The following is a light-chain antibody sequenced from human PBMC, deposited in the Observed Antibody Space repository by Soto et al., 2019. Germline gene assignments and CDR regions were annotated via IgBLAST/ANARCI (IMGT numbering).Light chain of an antibody. V-gene: IGLV4-69*01. CDR1: SGHNTYA. J-gene: IGLJ3*02. CDR3: QTWDTGIRV. CDR2: VNSDGSH. Sequence: QPVLTQSPSASASLGASVKLTCTLSSGHNTYAIAWHQQQPEKGPRFLMSVNSDGSHTKGDGIPDRFSGSSSGSERYLTISSLQSEDEADYYCQTWDTGIRVFGGGTKLTV.